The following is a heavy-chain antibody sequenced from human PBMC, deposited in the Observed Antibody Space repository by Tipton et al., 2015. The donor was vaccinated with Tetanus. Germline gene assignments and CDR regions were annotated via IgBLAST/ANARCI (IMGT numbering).Heavy chain of an antibody. CDR1: GASINAGGYL. CDR3: ARGLPREPFYLDY. D-gene: IGHD1-26*01. CDR2: IYYTALT. J-gene: IGHJ4*02. Sequence: LRLSCSVPGASINAGGYLWTWVRQRPGEGLEWIGNIYYTALTSYTPSLSSRVTISVDSSKNHFSLNLTSVTAADTAVYFCARGLPREPFYLDYWGQGNQVTVSS. V-gene: IGHV4-31*03.